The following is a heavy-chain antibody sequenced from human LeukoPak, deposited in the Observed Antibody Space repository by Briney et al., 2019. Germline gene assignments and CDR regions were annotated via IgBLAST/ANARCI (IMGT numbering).Heavy chain of an antibody. J-gene: IGHJ6*02. D-gene: IGHD1-26*01. CDR2: IIPILGIA. CDR1: GGTFSSYA. V-gene: IGHV1-69*04. CDR3: ASSRGYYYYGMDV. Sequence: SVKVSCKASGGTFSSYAISWVRQAPGQGLEWMGRIIPILGIANYAQKFQGRVTITADKSTGTAYMELSSLRSEDTAVYYCASSRGYYYYGMDVWGQGTTVTVSS.